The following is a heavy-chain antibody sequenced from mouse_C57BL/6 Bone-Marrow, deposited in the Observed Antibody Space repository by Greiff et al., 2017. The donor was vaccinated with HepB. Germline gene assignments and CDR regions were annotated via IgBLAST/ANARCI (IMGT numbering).Heavy chain of an antibody. D-gene: IGHD2-1*01. CDR3: ARGGNYGNSYAMDY. V-gene: IGHV5-4*03. Sequence: EVMLVESGGGLVKPGGSLKLSCAASGFTFSSYAMSWVRQTPEKRLEWVATISDGGSYTYYPDNVKGRFTISRDNAKNNLYLQMSHLKSEDTAMYYCARGGNYGNSYAMDYWGQGTSVTVSS. CDR1: GFTFSSYA. J-gene: IGHJ4*01. CDR2: ISDGGSYT.